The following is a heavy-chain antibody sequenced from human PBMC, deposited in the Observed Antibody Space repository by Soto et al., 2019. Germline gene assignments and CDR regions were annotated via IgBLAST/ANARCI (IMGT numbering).Heavy chain of an antibody. CDR2: IGTAGDT. V-gene: IGHV3-13*04. J-gene: IGHJ6*02. Sequence: PGGSLRLSCAASGFTFSSYDMHWVRQATGKGLEWVSAIGTAGDTYYPGSVKGRFTISRENAKNSLYLQMNSLRAGDTAVYYCARGGYYGSGIQSYYYYYGMDVWGQGTTVTVSS. CDR1: GFTFSSYD. CDR3: ARGGYYGSGIQSYYYYYGMDV. D-gene: IGHD3-10*01.